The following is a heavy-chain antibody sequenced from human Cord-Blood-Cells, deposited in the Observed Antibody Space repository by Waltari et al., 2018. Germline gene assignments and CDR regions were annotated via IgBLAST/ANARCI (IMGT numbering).Heavy chain of an antibody. CDR1: GGTFSSYA. J-gene: IGHJ5*02. Sequence: QVQLVQSGAEVKKPGSSVKVSCKASGGTFSSYAISWVRQAPGQGLEWMGGIIPILGTANYAQKCQGRVTITADESTSTAYMELSSLRSEDTAVYYCARDSRYCSSTSCYWFDPWGQGTLVTVSS. CDR3: ARDSRYCSSTSCYWFDP. V-gene: IGHV1-69*12. CDR2: IIPILGTA. D-gene: IGHD2-2*01.